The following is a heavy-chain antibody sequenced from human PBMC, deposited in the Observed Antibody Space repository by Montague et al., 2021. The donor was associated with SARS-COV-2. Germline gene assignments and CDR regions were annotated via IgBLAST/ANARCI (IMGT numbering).Heavy chain of an antibody. CDR3: ARERRYCSGGSCYSGWFDP. D-gene: IGHD2-15*01. Sequence: STYYNPSLKSRVTISVDTSKNQFSLKLSSVTAADTAVYYCARERRYCSGGSCYSGWFDPWGQGTLGTVSS. J-gene: IGHJ5*02. V-gene: IGHV4-30-2*04. CDR2: ST.